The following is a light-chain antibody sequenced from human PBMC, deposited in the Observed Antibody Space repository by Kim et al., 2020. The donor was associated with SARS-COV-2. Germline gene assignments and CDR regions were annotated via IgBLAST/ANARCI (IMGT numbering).Light chain of an antibody. J-gene: IGLJ2*01. CDR1: RYNIGYNT. V-gene: IGLV1-44*01. Sequence: QSVLTQPPSASGTPGQRVTISCSGSRYNIGYNTVIWYQQLPGMAPKLLIYGDNQRPSGVPDRFSGSKSGTSASLAISGLQSEDEAEYYCSAWDDTLNVVFGGGTQLTVL. CDR2: GDN. CDR3: SAWDDTLNVV.